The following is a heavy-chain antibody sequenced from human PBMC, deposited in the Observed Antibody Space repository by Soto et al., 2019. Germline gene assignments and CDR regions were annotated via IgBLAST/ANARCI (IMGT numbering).Heavy chain of an antibody. CDR1: GFTFSSYA. CDR2: ISGSDDST. Sequence: GGSLRLSCAASGFTFSSYAMNWVRQAPGKGLEWVSVISGSDDSTYYADSVKGRFTISRDNAKNSLNLQMNSLRAEDTAVYYCARVTDYYESSGYFDYWGQGTLVTVSS. J-gene: IGHJ4*02. V-gene: IGHV3-23*01. D-gene: IGHD3-22*01. CDR3: ARVTDYYESSGYFDY.